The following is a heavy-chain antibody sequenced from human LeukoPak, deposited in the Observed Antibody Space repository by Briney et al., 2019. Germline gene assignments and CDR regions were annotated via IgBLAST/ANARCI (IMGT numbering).Heavy chain of an antibody. D-gene: IGHD3-16*01. CDR2: INWNGGST. V-gene: IGHV3-20*04. CDR3: ARTSPTSHFDF. Sequence: GGSLRLSCAASGFTFDDYGMSWVRQAPGKGLEWVSGINWNGGSTGYADSVKGRFTISRDNARNTLYLQMNSLRAEDTALYYCARTSPTSHFDFWGQGTLVTVSS. J-gene: IGHJ4*02. CDR1: GFTFDDYG.